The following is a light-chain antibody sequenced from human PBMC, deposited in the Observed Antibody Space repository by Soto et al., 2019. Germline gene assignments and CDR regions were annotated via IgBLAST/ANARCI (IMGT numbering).Light chain of an antibody. CDR1: SSDVGEYNY. V-gene: IGLV2-14*01. CDR2: DVT. Sequence: HSVLTQAASVYGPPVQSLTISCTGTSSDVGEYNYVSWYQQVPGKAPKLMIYDVTYRPTGVSNRFSGSKSDNTASLTISELQVEDEADYSCTSYTGSTSYDCGTGTKVTVL. J-gene: IGLJ1*01. CDR3: TSYTGSTSYD.